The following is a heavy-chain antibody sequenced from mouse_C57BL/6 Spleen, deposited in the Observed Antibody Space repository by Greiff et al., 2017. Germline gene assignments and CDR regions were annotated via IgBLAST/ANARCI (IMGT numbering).Heavy chain of an antibody. CDR2: IYPRSGNT. V-gene: IGHV1-81*01. D-gene: IGHD1-1*01. CDR3: ARCPLITTVVATDFDY. CDR1: GYTFTRYG. Sequence: QVQLKESGAELARPGASVKLSCKASGYTFTRYGISWVKQRTGQGLEWIGEIYPRSGNTYYNEKFKGKATLTADKSSSTAYMELRSLTSEDSAVYFCARCPLITTVVATDFDYWGQGTTLTVSS. J-gene: IGHJ2*01.